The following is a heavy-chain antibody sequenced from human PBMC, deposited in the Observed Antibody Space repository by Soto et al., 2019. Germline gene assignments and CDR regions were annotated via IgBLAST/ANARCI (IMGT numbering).Heavy chain of an antibody. CDR3: ARDDSSGYYHHFDY. J-gene: IGHJ4*02. Sequence: QVQLVQSGAEVKKPGASVKVSCKASGYTFTSYGISWVRQAPGQGLEWMGWISAYNGNTNYSQKLHGIVTMTTDKPTSTAYLERRSLTSDDTAVYYCARDDSSGYYHHFDYWGQGTLVTVSS. V-gene: IGHV1-18*01. CDR2: ISAYNGNT. CDR1: GYTFTSYG. D-gene: IGHD3-22*01.